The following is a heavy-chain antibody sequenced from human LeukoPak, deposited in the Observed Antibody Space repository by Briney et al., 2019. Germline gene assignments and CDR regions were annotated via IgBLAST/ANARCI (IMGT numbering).Heavy chain of an antibody. CDR3: AGDIVSGTPEFDY. CDR2: IYYIGRT. Sequence: SQTLSLTCTVSGGSISSGDYYWRWIRQPPGKGLEGIGYIYYIGRTYYNPSPRSRVTISVDTSKNQFSLKLSSVAPADTAVYSCAGDIVSGTPEFDYWGQGTLVTVSS. D-gene: IGHD1-26*01. V-gene: IGHV4-30-4*01. J-gene: IGHJ4*02. CDR1: GGSISSGDYY.